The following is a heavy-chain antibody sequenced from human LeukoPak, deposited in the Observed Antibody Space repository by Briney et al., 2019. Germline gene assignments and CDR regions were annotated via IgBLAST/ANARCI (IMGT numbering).Heavy chain of an antibody. V-gene: IGHV3-53*01. D-gene: IGHD2-15*01. J-gene: IGHJ4*02. CDR3: ARVHNYCSGGACYFDY. Sequence: GGSLRLSCAASGFTVSSNYMSWVRQAPGKGLEWVSVIYSGGSTYYADSAKGRFTISRDNSKNTLYLQMNSLRAEDTAVYYCARVHNYCSGGACYFDYWGQGTLVTVSS. CDR2: IYSGGST. CDR1: GFTVSSNY.